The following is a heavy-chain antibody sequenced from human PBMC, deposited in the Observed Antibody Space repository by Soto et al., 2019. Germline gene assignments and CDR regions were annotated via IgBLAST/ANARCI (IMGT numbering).Heavy chain of an antibody. D-gene: IGHD2-2*01. V-gene: IGHV4-59*01. CDR3: ARAVLPATAPFDY. CDR2: IYYSGST. Sequence: TSETLCLTCIVSGGSISNYYWSWIRQPPGKGLEWIGYIYYSGSTNYNPSLQSRVTISVDTSKNQFSLKLSSVTAADTAVYYCARAVLPATAPFDYWGQGTLVTVSS. J-gene: IGHJ4*02. CDR1: GGSISNYY.